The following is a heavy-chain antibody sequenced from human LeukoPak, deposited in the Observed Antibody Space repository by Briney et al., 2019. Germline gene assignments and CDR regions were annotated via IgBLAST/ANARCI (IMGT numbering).Heavy chain of an antibody. Sequence: SETLSLTCTVSGGSISSRTYYWAWIRQPPGQGLEWIGNIYYSGSTYYNPSLKSRLTMSVDTSKNQFSLKLRSVTAADTAVYYCASLRVPGDFDYWGQGALVTVSS. V-gene: IGHV4-39*01. J-gene: IGHJ4*02. CDR3: ASLRVPGDFDY. CDR2: IYYSGST. CDR1: GGSISSRTYY.